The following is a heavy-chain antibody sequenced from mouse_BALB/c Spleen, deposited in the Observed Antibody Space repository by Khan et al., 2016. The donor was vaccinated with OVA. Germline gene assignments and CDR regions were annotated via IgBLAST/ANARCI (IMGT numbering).Heavy chain of an antibody. V-gene: IGHV1S81*02. D-gene: IGHD2-1*01. J-gene: IGHJ3*01. CDR2: INPNNGDS. CDR3: ARSGYGNPFAY. CDR1: GYTFTSYY. Sequence: QVQLQQPGAELVKPGTSVKISCKASGYTFTSYYMYWVKQRPGQGLEWIGGINPNNGDSNFNEKFKSKATLTVDKSSSTAYMQLGNLTSEDSAVYYCARSGYGNPFAYWGQGTLVTVSA.